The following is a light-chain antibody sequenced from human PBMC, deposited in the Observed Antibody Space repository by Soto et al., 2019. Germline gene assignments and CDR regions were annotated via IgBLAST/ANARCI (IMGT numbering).Light chain of an antibody. V-gene: IGKV3-20*01. CDR1: QSINNKY. CDR2: GVS. Sequence: EIVLTQSPGTLSLSPGERATLSCRASQSINNKYLAWYQQEPGQTPRLLIHGVSIRATGIPDRFSGSGSGTDFTLTISRLEPEDFAVYYCQLYSGSPWTCGQGTKVEIK. CDR3: QLYSGSPWT. J-gene: IGKJ1*01.